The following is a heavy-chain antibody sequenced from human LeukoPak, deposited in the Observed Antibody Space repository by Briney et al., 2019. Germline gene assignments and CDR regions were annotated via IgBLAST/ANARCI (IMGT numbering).Heavy chain of an antibody. V-gene: IGHV3-53*01. CDR2: IYSGGST. Sequence: GGSLRLSCAVSGFTVSSNYMSWVRQAPGKGLEWVSIIYSGGSTYYADSVKGRFTISRDNSKNTLYLQMNSLRAEDTAVYYCARVASSSWYYYGVDVWGQGTTVTVSS. CDR1: GFTVSSNY. CDR3: ARVASSSWYYYGVDV. D-gene: IGHD6-13*01. J-gene: IGHJ6*02.